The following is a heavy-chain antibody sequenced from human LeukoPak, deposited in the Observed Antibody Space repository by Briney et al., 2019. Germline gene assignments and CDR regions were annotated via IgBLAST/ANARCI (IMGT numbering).Heavy chain of an antibody. V-gene: IGHV4-34*01. CDR2: INHSGST. CDR1: GGSFSGYY. CDR3: AREGSSWYPGAFDI. D-gene: IGHD6-13*01. Sequence: PSETLSLTCAVYGGSFSGYYWSWIRQPPGKGLEWIGEINHSGSTNYNPSLKSRVTISVDRSKNQFSLKLSSVTAADTAVYYCAREGSSWYPGAFDIWGQGTMVTVSS. J-gene: IGHJ3*02.